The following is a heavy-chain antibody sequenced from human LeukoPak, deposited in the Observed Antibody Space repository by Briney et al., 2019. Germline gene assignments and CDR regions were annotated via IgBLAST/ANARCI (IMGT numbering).Heavy chain of an antibody. CDR3: ARVVPAAGTATDY. CDR1: GGSFSGYY. D-gene: IGHD6-19*01. Sequence: KASETLSLTCAVYGGSFSGYYWSWIRQPPGKGLEWIGEINHSGSTNYNPSLKSRVTISVDTSKNQFSLKLSSVTAADTAVYYCARVVPAAGTATDYWGQGTLVTVSS. V-gene: IGHV4-34*01. J-gene: IGHJ4*02. CDR2: INHSGST.